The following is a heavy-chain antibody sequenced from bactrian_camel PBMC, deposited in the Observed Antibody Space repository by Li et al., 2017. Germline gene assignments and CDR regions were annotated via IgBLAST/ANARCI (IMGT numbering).Heavy chain of an antibody. CDR1: GFKLNRAC. J-gene: IGHJ4*01. Sequence: HVQLVESGGDSVQFGGSLRLSCAVSGFKLNRACIGWYRQPPGKQTEGVAVIDSFGQANYADSVKGRFTISPDYANNALYLEMNSLKPEDSGMYFCANDRYRGFGCPGACKLLQRGQGTQVTVS. V-gene: IGHV3S53*01. CDR2: IDSFGQA. D-gene: IGHD4*01.